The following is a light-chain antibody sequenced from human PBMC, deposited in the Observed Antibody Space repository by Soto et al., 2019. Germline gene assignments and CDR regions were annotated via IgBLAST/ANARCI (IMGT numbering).Light chain of an antibody. CDR2: DAS. V-gene: IGKV1-5*01. J-gene: IGKJ1*01. CDR1: QSISSW. Sequence: EIPVTPSPSTLSASVRDRVTITCRASQSISSWLAWYQQKPGKAPKLLIYDASSLESGVPSRFSGSGSGTEFTLTITSLQPDDFATYYCQHDNPYSGTFGQGTNVDIK. CDR3: QHDNPYSGT.